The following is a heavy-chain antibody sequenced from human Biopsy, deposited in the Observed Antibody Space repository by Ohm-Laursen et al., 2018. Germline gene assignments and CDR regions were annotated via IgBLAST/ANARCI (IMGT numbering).Heavy chain of an antibody. CDR2: IKSVGSWT. CDR3: VSFLKDLNMAV. D-gene: IGHD2-15*01. Sequence: ETLSLTCAASGFTFNAYWMYWVRQVPGKGLVWVSHIKSVGSWTNYADSVKGRFTISRDNAKNTLYLQMNSLRAEDAAVYYCVSFLKDLNMAVWGQGTTVTVSS. V-gene: IGHV3-74*01. CDR1: GFTFNAYW. J-gene: IGHJ6*02.